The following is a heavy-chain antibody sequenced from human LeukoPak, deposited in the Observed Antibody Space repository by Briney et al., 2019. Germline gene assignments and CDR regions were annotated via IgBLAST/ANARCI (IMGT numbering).Heavy chain of an antibody. V-gene: IGHV5-51*01. D-gene: IGHD6-13*01. J-gene: IGHJ4*02. CDR1: GYNFPSYW. Sequence: GESLKISCKGSGYNFPSYWIGWVRQMPGKGLEWMGVIDPHDSDTRYSPSFRGLVTISADKSTTTAYLQWTSLEASDTAMYYYVRVLSSSWFDFDYWGQGALVTVSS. CDR2: IDPHDSDT. CDR3: VRVLSSSWFDFDY.